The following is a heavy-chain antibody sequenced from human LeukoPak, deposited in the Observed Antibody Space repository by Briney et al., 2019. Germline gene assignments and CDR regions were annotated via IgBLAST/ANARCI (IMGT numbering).Heavy chain of an antibody. CDR3: AIAAQHYYGSATHYFFEH. D-gene: IGHD3-10*01. CDR2: INQDGAGK. J-gene: IGHJ4*02. CDR1: GFTFSSYA. V-gene: IGHV3-7*01. Sequence: GGSLRLSCAASGFTFSSYAMSWVRQAPGKGLEWVANINQDGAGKYFVDSVKGRFTISRDNAKNSLYMQMNSLRVEDTAVYYSAIAAQHYYGSATHYFFEHCGQGTPVTASS.